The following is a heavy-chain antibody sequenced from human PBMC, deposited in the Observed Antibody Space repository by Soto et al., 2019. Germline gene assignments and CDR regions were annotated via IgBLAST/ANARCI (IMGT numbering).Heavy chain of an antibody. V-gene: IGHV4-30-4*01. CDR1: GGSISSGDYY. Sequence: PSETLSLTCTVSGGSISSGDYYWGWFRQPPGKGLEWIGYIFYSGSTYYNPSLKSRVTISVDTSKNQFSLKLTSLTAADTAVYYFARFQAVAGLSYHYFGVDVLGQGTSVTGSS. CDR2: IFYSGST. J-gene: IGHJ6*02. CDR3: ARFQAVAGLSYHYFGVDV. D-gene: IGHD6-19*01.